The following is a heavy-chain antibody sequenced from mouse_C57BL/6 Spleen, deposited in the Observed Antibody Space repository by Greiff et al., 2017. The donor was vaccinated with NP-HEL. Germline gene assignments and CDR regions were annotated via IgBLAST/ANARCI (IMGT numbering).Heavy chain of an antibody. CDR1: GYAFSSYW. V-gene: IGHV1-80*01. CDR3: ARGDDGYSLFDY. J-gene: IGHJ2*01. CDR2: IYPGDGDT. D-gene: IGHD2-3*01. Sequence: VKLQESGAELVKPGASVKISCKASGYAFSSYWMNWVKQRPGKGLEWIGQIYPGDGDTNYNGKFKGKATLTADKSSSTAYMQLSSLTSEDSAVYFCARGDDGYSLFDYWGQGTTLTVSS.